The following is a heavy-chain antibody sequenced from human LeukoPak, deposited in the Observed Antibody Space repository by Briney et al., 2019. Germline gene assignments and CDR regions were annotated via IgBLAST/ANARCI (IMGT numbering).Heavy chain of an antibody. V-gene: IGHV1-8*01. D-gene: IGHD6-6*01. J-gene: IGHJ5*02. Sequence: GASVKVSCKASGYTFTSYDINWVRQATGQGLEWMGWMNPNSGNTGYAQKFQGRVTMTRNTSISTAYMELSSLRSEDTAVYYCARDRKVAARPCNWFDPWGQGTLVTVSS. CDR3: ARDRKVAARPCNWFDP. CDR2: MNPNSGNT. CDR1: GYTFTSYD.